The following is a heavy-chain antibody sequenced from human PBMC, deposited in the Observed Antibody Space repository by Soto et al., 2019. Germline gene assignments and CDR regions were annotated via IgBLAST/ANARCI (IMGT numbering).Heavy chain of an antibody. CDR2: ISAHNGNT. CDR1: GYTFTSYG. CDR3: ARGRYGDY. Sequence: QVHLVQSGAAVKKPGASVKVSCKASGYTFTSYGITWVRQAPGQGLEWMGWISAHNGNTDYAQKLQGRVIVTRDTSPSTAYMELRSLISDDSAVYYCARGRYGDYWGQGALVTVSS. J-gene: IGHJ4*02. V-gene: IGHV1-18*01. D-gene: IGHD1-1*01.